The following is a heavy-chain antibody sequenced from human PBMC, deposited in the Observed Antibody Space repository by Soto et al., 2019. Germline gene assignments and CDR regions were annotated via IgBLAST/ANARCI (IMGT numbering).Heavy chain of an antibody. CDR2: MNPINGAT. V-gene: IGHV1-8*02. J-gene: IGHJ6*02. CDR1: GYDFTAYY. D-gene: IGHD6-13*01. CDR3: GRGPSPRAPAGGTPYYYAMDV. Sequence: ASVEVSCKTSGYDFTAYYINWVLQASGQGLEWMGWMNPINGATGSARRFQGRVSMTRNTATGTAYLELTSLRSDDTGVYYCGRGPSPRAPAGGTPYYYAMDVWGQGTTVTVSS.